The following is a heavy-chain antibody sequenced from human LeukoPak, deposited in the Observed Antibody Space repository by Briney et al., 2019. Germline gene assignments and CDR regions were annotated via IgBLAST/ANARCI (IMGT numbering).Heavy chain of an antibody. J-gene: IGHJ3*02. V-gene: IGHV4-4*07. CDR2: IYTSGST. D-gene: IGHD1-1*01. Sequence: SETLSLTCAVSGYSISSSYYWRWIRQPAGKGLEWIGRIYTSGSTNYNPSLKSRVTMSVDTSKNQFSLKLSSVTAADTAVYYCARGTLVAFDIWGQGTMVTVSS. CDR3: ARGTLVAFDI. CDR1: GYSISSSYY.